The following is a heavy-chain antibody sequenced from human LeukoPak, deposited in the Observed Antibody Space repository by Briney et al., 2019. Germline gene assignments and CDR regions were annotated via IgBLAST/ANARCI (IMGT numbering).Heavy chain of an antibody. J-gene: IGHJ4*02. CDR3: ARDTDYGDTFDY. CDR2: ISSSSSYI. CDR1: GFSFSSYS. D-gene: IGHD4/OR15-4a*01. Sequence: GGSLRLSCAASGFSFSSYSMNWVRQAPGKGLEWVSSISSSSSYIYYADSVKGRFTISRDNAKNSLYLQMNSLRAEDTAVYYCARDTDYGDTFDYWGQGTLVTVSS. V-gene: IGHV3-21*01.